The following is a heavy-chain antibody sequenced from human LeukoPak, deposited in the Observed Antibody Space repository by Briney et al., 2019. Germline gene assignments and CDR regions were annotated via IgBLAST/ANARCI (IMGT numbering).Heavy chain of an antibody. D-gene: IGHD5-12*01. CDR2: IFHTGRT. V-gene: IGHV4-38-2*02. CDR1: GYSIGRDYY. J-gene: IGHJ5*02. CDR3: ARDGGYPTTDEGFDP. Sequence: SETLSLTCKVSGYSIGRDYYWAWLRQPPGKGLEWIGSIFHTGRTVYNPSYESRPTISMDTSKNGFFLRLNSVTAADTAVYFCARDGGYPTTDEGFDPWGLGTLVTVSS.